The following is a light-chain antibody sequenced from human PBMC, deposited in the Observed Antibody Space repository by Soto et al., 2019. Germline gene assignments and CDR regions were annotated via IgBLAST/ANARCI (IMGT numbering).Light chain of an antibody. J-gene: IGKJ2*01. CDR3: RQYYSYPT. CDR1: QGISSY. V-gene: IGKV1-8*01. CDR2: AAS. Sequence: AIRMTQSPSSFSASTGDRVTITCRASQGISSYLAWYQQKPGKAPKLLIYAASTLQSGVPSRFNDSVSGSDLTVTISCRQSEEFATYYCRQYYSYPTFGQGTKLEIK.